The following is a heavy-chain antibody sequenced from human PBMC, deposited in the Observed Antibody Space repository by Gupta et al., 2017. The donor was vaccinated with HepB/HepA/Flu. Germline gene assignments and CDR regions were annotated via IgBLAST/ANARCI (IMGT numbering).Heavy chain of an antibody. J-gene: IGHJ3*02. Sequence: QLQLQESGPGLVKPSETLSLTCTVSGRSISSSSYYWGWLRPPPGKGLAWIGSIYYSGSTYYNPSLKSRVTISVDTSKNQFSLKLSSVTAADTAVYYCARREGIAGELLWDDAFDIWGQGTMVTVSS. V-gene: IGHV4-39*01. CDR2: IYYSGST. CDR3: ARREGIAGELLWDDAFDI. D-gene: IGHD1-26*01. CDR1: GRSISSSSYY.